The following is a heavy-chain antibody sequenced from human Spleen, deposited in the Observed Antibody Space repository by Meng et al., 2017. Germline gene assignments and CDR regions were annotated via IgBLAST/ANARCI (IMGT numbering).Heavy chain of an antibody. CDR3: ARGGGVVVAATLLEYFDY. CDR1: GFTVSSNE. J-gene: IGHJ4*02. Sequence: GESLKISCAASGFTVSSNEMSWVRQAPGKGLEWVSSISGDSTYYADSGKGRFTISRDNSKNTLHLQMNSLRAEDTAVYYCARGGGVVVAATLLEYFDYWGQGTLVTVSS. CDR2: ISGDST. V-gene: IGHV3-38-3*01. D-gene: IGHD2-15*01.